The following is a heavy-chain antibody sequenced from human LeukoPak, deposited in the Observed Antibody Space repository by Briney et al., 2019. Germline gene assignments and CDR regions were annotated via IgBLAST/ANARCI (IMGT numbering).Heavy chain of an antibody. V-gene: IGHV4-39*01. CDR2: LYYSGTT. Sequence: SETLSLTCTVSGDSITSSFYFWDWIRQPPGKGLEWLGGLYYSGTTYYNPSLQSRVSISIDTSKNQFSLKLTSVTATDTAVYYCAATPKNQYNWFDPWGQGTLVTVSS. CDR3: AATPKNQYNWFDP. J-gene: IGHJ5*02. D-gene: IGHD2-15*01. CDR1: GDSITSSFYF.